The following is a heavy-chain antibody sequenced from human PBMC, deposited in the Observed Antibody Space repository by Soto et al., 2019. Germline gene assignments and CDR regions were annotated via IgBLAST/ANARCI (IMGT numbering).Heavy chain of an antibody. CDR3: ARFSGGSYNTYYFPYGMDV. CDR2: NSAYNANT. Sequence: ASVKVSSKSSGYTFTSYGISWVRQSAVQRLYKMGWNSAYNANTKYAQDLQGRVTMTTDTSTNTAYMELRSLRSDDTAVYYCARFSGGSYNTYYFPYGMDVWGQGTTVSVSS. J-gene: IGHJ6*02. D-gene: IGHD2-15*01. V-gene: IGHV1-18*01. CDR1: GYTFTSYG.